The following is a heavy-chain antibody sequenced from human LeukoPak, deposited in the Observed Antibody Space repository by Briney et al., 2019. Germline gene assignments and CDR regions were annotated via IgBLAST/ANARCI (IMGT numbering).Heavy chain of an antibody. CDR2: ISSSSSTI. Sequence: GGSLRLSCAASGFTFSSYWMNWVRQAPGKGLEWVSYISSSSSTIYYADSVKGRFTISRDNAKNSLYLQMNSLRAEDTAVYYCARVRTHGGFDYWGQGTLVTVSS. CDR1: GFTFSSYW. CDR3: ARVRTHGGFDY. J-gene: IGHJ4*02. V-gene: IGHV3-48*01. D-gene: IGHD3-16*01.